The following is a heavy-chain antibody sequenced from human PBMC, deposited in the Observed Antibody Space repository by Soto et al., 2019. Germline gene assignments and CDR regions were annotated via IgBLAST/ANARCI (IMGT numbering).Heavy chain of an antibody. Sequence: GASVKVSCKGSGFTFAISAVQWVRQPRGQRLEWIGWIVVGSGNTNYAQKFQERVTISRDMSTSTAYMELSSLRSEDTAVYYCAAEGEPLSGSSRAFGYYNYGMDVWGQGTTVTVSS. J-gene: IGHJ6*02. CDR3: AAEGEPLSGSSRAFGYYNYGMDV. D-gene: IGHD1-26*01. V-gene: IGHV1-58*01. CDR1: GFTFAISA. CDR2: IVVGSGNT.